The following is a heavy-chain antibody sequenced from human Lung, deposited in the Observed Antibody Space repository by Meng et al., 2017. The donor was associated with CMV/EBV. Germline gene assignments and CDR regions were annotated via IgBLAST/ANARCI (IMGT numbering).Heavy chain of an antibody. V-gene: IGHV1-2*02. CDR3: ARGDYYDSSGYYLNFYWFDP. CDR2: INPNSGGT. D-gene: IGHD3-22*01. J-gene: IGHJ5*02. Sequence: TDNYIHWVRQAPGQGLEWMGWINPNSGGTNYAQGFRGRVTMTRDTSISTAYMELTRLRSDDTAVYYCARGDYYDSSGYYLNFYWFDPWGQGTLVTVS. CDR1: TDNY.